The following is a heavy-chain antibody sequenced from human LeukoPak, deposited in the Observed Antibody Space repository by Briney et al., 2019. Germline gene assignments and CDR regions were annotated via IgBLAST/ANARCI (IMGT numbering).Heavy chain of an antibody. CDR2: INHSGST. J-gene: IGHJ4*02. D-gene: IGHD5-12*01. CDR3: ARDRNLRKLYYFDY. CDR1: GRSFSGYY. V-gene: IGHV4-34*01. Sequence: SETLSLTCAVYGRSFSGYYWSWIRQPRGKGLEWIGEINHSGSTNYNPSLKSRVTISVDTSKNQFSLKLSSVTAADTAVYYCARDRNLRKLYYFDYWGQGTLVTVSS.